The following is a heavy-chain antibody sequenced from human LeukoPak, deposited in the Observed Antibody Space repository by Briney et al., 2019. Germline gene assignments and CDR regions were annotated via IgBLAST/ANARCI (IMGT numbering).Heavy chain of an antibody. CDR3: ARGGYSNYYYYMDV. D-gene: IGHD4-11*01. V-gene: IGHV3-30-3*01. CDR1: GFTFSSYA. CDR2: ISYDGSNK. Sequence: PGGSLRLSCAASGFTFSSYAMHWVRQAPGKGLEWVAVISYDGSNKYYADSVKGRFTISRDNSKNTLYLQMNSLRAEDTAVYYCARGGYSNYYYYMDVWGKGTTVTVSS. J-gene: IGHJ6*03.